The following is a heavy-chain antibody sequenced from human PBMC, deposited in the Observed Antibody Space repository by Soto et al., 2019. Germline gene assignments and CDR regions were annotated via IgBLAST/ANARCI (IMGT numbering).Heavy chain of an antibody. J-gene: IGHJ6*02. CDR2: IYYSGST. Sequence: PSETLSLTCTVSGGSISSYYWSWIRQPPGKGLEWIGYIYYSGSTNYNPSLKSRVTISVDTSKNQFSLKLSSVTAADTAVYYCARVIHTEQCLANYYYYYGMDVWGQGTTVTVSS. CDR3: ARVIHTEQCLANYYYYYGMDV. D-gene: IGHD6-19*01. V-gene: IGHV4-59*01. CDR1: GGSISSYY.